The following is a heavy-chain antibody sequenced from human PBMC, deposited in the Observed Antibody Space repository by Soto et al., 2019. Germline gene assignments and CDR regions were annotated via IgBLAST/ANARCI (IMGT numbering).Heavy chain of an antibody. CDR2: ITNYGLNT. CDR1: GFTFSNYV. V-gene: IGHV3-64*04. Sequence: GGSLRLSCSASGFTFSNYVMHWVRQAPGKRLEYVAVITNYGLNTYYADSVKGRFIVSRDNSKSTMDLQMTSLRDEDTAVYYCARDHLRGVSGMDVWGQGTTVTVSS. D-gene: IGHD3-10*01. CDR3: ARDHLRGVSGMDV. J-gene: IGHJ6*02.